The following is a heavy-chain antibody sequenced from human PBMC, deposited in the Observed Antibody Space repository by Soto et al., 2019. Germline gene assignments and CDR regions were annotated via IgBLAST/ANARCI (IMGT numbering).Heavy chain of an antibody. CDR3: ARAVAVAADFDY. J-gene: IGHJ4*02. Sequence: QVQLVQSGAEEKKPGASVKVSCKASGYTFTGCAMHWVRQDPGQRLEWMGWINAGNGNTKYSQKFQGRVTITRDTSASTAYMELSSLRSEDTAVYYCARAVAVAADFDYWGQGTLVTVSS. CDR1: GYTFTGCA. CDR2: INAGNGNT. D-gene: IGHD6-19*01. V-gene: IGHV1-3*05.